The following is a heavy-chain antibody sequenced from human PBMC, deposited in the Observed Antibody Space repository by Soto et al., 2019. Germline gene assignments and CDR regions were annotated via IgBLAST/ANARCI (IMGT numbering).Heavy chain of an antibody. J-gene: IGHJ3*02. CDR1: GFTFSSYD. D-gene: IGHD6-13*01. Sequence: GGSLRLSXAASGFTFSSYDMHWVRQATGKGLEWVSAIGTAGDTYYPGSVKGRFTISRENAKNSLYLQMNSLRAGDTAVYYCARPGIFGAFDIWGQGTMVTVSS. CDR3: ARPGIFGAFDI. CDR2: IGTAGDT. V-gene: IGHV3-13*01.